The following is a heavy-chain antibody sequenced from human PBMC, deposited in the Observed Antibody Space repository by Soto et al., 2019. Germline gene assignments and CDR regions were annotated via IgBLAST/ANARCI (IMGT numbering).Heavy chain of an antibody. J-gene: IGHJ5*02. CDR1: GFSLSTRGVG. D-gene: IGHD6-13*01. CDR2: IYWDDDK. Sequence: QITLKESGPTLVKPTQTLTLTCTFSGFSLSTRGVGVGWIRQPPGKALEWLALIYWDDDKRYSPSLKSRLTITKDTSKNQVVLTLTNMDPVDTATYYCADRLGYSSHPPWFDPWGQGTLVTASS. V-gene: IGHV2-5*02. CDR3: ADRLGYSSHPPWFDP.